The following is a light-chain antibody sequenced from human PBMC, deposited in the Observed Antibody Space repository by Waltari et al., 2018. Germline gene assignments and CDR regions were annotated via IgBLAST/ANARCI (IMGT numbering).Light chain of an antibody. V-gene: IGKV1-5*03. CDR2: MAS. CDR1: QSISSW. CDR3: QHYNSYSPWT. J-gene: IGKJ1*01. Sequence: EIQMTQSPSTLSASIGASVTITCRASQSISSWLSLYQQKPGKAPKLLIYMASSLESGVPSRFSGSGSVTEFTLTISSLQPDDIATYYCQHYNSYSPWTFGQGTKVEIK.